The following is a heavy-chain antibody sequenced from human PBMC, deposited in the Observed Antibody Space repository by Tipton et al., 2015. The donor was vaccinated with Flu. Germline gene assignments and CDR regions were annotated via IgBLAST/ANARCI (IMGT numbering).Heavy chain of an antibody. D-gene: IGHD4-11*01. CDR2: IYYSGSP. CDR3: ARRDYSNYVSEPKNWFDS. J-gene: IGHJ5*01. CDR1: GGSISTYY. V-gene: IGHV4-59*01. Sequence: GLVKPSETLSLTCTVSGGSISTYYWSWIRQPPGKGLECLGHIYYSGSPKYNPSLKSRATISVDTSKNQFSLNLISVTAADTAVYYCARRDYSNYVSEPKNWFDSWGQGTLVTVSS.